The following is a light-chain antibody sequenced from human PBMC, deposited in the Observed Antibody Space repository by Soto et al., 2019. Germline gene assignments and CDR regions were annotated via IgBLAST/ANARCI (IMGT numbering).Light chain of an antibody. Sequence: EIVLTQSPATLSLSPGEKATLSRRASPSVSSYLAWYQQKPGQAPGLLMFDASIRATGIPARFSGTGSETDFTLAITSLEPEDFAVYYCQQRGNWPWTFGQGTKVEIK. CDR2: DAS. V-gene: IGKV3-11*01. J-gene: IGKJ1*01. CDR3: QQRGNWPWT. CDR1: PSVSSY.